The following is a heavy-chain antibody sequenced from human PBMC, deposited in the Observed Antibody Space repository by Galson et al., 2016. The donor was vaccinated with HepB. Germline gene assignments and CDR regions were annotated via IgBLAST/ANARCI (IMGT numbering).Heavy chain of an antibody. V-gene: IGHV3-7*01. CDR2: IKQDGSEK. CDR1: GFSFSSYW. D-gene: IGHD4-23*01. Sequence: SLRLSCAASGFSFSSYWMSWVRQAPGRGLEWVANIKQDGSEKSYVDSVKGRFTVSRDNAKNSLYLQMNSLRAEDTAVYCCAREGFGGFDIWGQGSWVTVSA. J-gene: IGHJ3*02. CDR3: AREGFGGFDI.